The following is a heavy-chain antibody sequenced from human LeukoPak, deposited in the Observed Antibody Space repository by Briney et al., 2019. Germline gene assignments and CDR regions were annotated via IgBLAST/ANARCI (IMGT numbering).Heavy chain of an antibody. CDR3: TLSKFSSGWYEDS. D-gene: IGHD6-19*01. V-gene: IGHV3-23*01. CDR1: GFTFSSYA. J-gene: IGHJ4*02. Sequence: PGGSLRLSCAASGFTFSSYAMSWLRQAPGRGLEWVSAISGSGGSTYYADSVKGRFTTSRDNSKSTLFLQLNSLRAEDTAVYYCTLSKFSSGWYEDSWGQGTLVVVSS. CDR2: ISGSGGST.